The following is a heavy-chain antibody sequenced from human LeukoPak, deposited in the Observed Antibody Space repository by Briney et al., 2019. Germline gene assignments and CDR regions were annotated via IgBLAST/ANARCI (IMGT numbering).Heavy chain of an antibody. CDR3: ARPHGDY. Sequence: GSLRLSCAASGFTFSSYSMNWVRQPPGKGLEWIGEINHSGSTNYNPSLKSRVTISVDTSKNQFSLKLSSVTAADTAVYYCARPHGDYWGKGTLVTVSS. J-gene: IGHJ4*02. CDR2: INHSGST. CDR1: GFTFSSYS. V-gene: IGHV4-34*01.